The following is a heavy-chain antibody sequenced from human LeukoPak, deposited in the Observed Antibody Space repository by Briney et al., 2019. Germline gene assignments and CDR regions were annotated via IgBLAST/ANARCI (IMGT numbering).Heavy chain of an antibody. CDR1: GGSFSGYY. CDR3: ARGRIVVVPAAINYYYYYYMDV. D-gene: IGHD2-2*02. Sequence: SETLSLTCAVYGGSFSGYYWSWIRRPPGKGLEWIGEINHSGSTNYNPSLKSRVTISVDTSKNQFSLKLSSVTAADTAVYYCARGRIVVVPAAINYYYYYYMDVWGKGTTVTVSS. V-gene: IGHV4-34*01. CDR2: INHSGST. J-gene: IGHJ6*03.